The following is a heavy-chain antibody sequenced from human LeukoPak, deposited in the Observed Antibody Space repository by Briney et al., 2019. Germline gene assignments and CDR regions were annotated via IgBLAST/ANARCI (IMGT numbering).Heavy chain of an antibody. V-gene: IGHV1-69*01. CDR3: ASQGIVGATRYFDY. D-gene: IGHD1-26*01. CDR1: GGTFSSYA. Sequence: SVTVSRKASGGTFSSYAISWVRQAPGQGLEWMGGIIPIFGTANYAQKFQGRVTITADESTSTAYMELSSLRSEDTAVYYCASQGIVGATRYFDYWGQGTLVTVSS. J-gene: IGHJ4*02. CDR2: IIPIFGTA.